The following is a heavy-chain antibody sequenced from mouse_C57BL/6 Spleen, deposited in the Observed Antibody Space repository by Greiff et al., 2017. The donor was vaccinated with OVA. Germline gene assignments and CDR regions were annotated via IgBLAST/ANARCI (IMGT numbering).Heavy chain of an antibody. Sequence: QVQLQQSGAELAKPGASVKLSCKASGYTFTSYWMHWVKQRPGQGLEWIGYINPSSGYTKYNQKFKDKATLTADKSSSTAYMQLSSLTYEDSAVYYCATEFITTVVATGYYAMDYWSQGTSVTVSS. V-gene: IGHV1-7*01. J-gene: IGHJ4*01. CDR2: INPSSGYT. CDR1: GYTFTSYW. D-gene: IGHD1-1*01. CDR3: ATEFITTVVATGYYAMDY.